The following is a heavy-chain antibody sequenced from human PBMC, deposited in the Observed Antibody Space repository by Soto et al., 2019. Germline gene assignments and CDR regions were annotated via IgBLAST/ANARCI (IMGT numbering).Heavy chain of an antibody. CDR2: TYYRSKWYN. CDR3: ARGPVAIRKWFDS. V-gene: IGHV6-1*01. Sequence: QVQLQQSGPGLVKPSQTLSLTCAISGDGVSSNSAAWNWIRQSPSRGLEWLGRTYYRSKWYNHYAVSVNSRISIHPDTSKSHFSLQLNSVSPEDTAVYYCARGPVAIRKWFDSWGQGTLVIVS. J-gene: IGHJ5*01. CDR1: GDGVSSNSAA.